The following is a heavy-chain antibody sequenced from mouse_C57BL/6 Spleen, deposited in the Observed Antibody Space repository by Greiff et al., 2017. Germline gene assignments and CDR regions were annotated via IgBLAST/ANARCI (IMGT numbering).Heavy chain of an antibody. CDR3: ATGVGPYYFDY. D-gene: IGHD1-1*02. V-gene: IGHV1-9*01. Sequence: VKLMESGAELMKPGASVKLSCKATGYTFTGYWIEWVKQRPGHGLEWIGEILPGSGCTYYNEKFKGKATFTADTSSNTAYMQLSSLKTEDSAIYYCATGVGPYYFDYWRQGTTLSVSS. CDR1: GYTFTGYW. CDR2: ILPGSGCT. J-gene: IGHJ2*01.